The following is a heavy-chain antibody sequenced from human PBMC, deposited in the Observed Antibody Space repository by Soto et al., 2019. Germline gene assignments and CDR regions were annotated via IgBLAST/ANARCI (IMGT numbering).Heavy chain of an antibody. CDR1: GYTFSSYA. J-gene: IGHJ4*02. CDR2: IIPIFGTA. V-gene: IGHV1-69*13. CDR3: ARYYYGSGSYYIDY. Sequence: QVQLVQSGAEVKKPGASVKVSCKASGYTFSSYAISWVRQAPGQGLEWMGGIIPIFGTANYAQKFQGRVTITADESTSTAYMELSSLRSEDTAVYYCARYYYGSGSYYIDYWGQGTLVTVSS. D-gene: IGHD3-10*01.